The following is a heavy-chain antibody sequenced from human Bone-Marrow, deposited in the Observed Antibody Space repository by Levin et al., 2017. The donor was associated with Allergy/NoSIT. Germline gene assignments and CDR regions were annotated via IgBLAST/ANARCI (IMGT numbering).Heavy chain of an antibody. Sequence: KVSCEGSGYTFTFYWIAWVRQMPGRGLEWMGIIYPGDSDTRYSPSFEGQVTISADKSNSTAYLQWSSLKASDSAIYYCARRGKESAGVYGMDVWGQGTTVTVSS. CDR2: IYPGDSDT. D-gene: IGHD6-13*01. CDR1: GYTFTFYW. V-gene: IGHV5-51*01. J-gene: IGHJ6*02. CDR3: ARRGKESAGVYGMDV.